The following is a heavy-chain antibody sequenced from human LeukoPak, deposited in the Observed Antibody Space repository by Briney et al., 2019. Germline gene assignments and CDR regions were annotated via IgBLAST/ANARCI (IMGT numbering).Heavy chain of an antibody. J-gene: IGHJ6*03. CDR3: ARVDTKSYGSAYMDV. Sequence: GGSLRLSCAASELSFSRSSINWVRQAPGKGLEWVSYISFTSGTIYYADSVKGRFTVSRDNAKNSSFLQLDVLRAEDTAVYYCARVDTKSYGSAYMDVWGSGTTVTVSS. CDR2: ISFTSGTI. D-gene: IGHD3-10*01. V-gene: IGHV3-48*04. CDR1: ELSFSRSS.